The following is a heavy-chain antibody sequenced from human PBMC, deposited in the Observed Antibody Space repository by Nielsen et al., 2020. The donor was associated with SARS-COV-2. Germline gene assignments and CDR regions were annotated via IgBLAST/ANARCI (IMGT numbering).Heavy chain of an antibody. V-gene: IGHV4-61*01. CDR3: AREVQLSLLGYYYYYYMDV. CDR1: GGSVSSGSYY. Sequence: SETLSLTCTVSGGSVSSGSYYWSWIRQPPGKGLEWIGYIYYSGSTNYNPSLTSRVTISVDTSKNPFSLKLSSVTAADTAVYYCAREVQLSLLGYYYYYYMDVWGKGTTVTVSS. J-gene: IGHJ6*03. D-gene: IGHD5-18*01. CDR2: IYYSGST.